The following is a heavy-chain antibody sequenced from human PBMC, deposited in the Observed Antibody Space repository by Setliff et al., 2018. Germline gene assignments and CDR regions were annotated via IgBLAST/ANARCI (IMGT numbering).Heavy chain of an antibody. V-gene: IGHV4-30-4*08. CDR3: AREVGTSTSSDAFDV. J-gene: IGHJ3*01. Sequence: PSETLSLTCTVSGDSISSGDYFWSWIRQPPGKGLEWIAYIYHSGSAYYNPSLKSRVTMSVDASRNQFSLHLTSVTAADTAVYYCAREVGTSTSSDAFDVWGQGMMVTVSS. CDR1: GDSISSGDYF. D-gene: IGHD1-26*01. CDR2: IYHSGSA.